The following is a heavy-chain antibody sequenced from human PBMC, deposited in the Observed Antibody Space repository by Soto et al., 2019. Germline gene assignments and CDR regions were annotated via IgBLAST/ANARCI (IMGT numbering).Heavy chain of an antibody. CDR3: AKDKASWELGLDV. CDR1: GFTFSSYA. V-gene: IGHV3-23*01. J-gene: IGHJ6*02. Sequence: EVQMLESGGGLVQPGGSLRLSCAASGFTFSSYAMSWVRQAPGKGLEWVSAISGSGGSTYYADSVKGRFTISRDNSKNTLYLQMNSLRAEDTAVYYCAKDKASWELGLDVWGQGTTVTVSS. D-gene: IGHD1-7*01. CDR2: ISGSGGST.